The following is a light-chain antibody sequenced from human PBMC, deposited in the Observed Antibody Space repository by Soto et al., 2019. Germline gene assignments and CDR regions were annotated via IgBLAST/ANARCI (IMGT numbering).Light chain of an antibody. CDR3: QQYKSYSQT. Sequence: DIQMTQSPSSLSASFDDRVIITCRASQSISNHLNWYQQKPGKAPKLLIYDASSLESGVPSRFSGSGSGTEFTLTINSLHPDDFATYYCQQYKSYSQTFGQGTKVDIK. J-gene: IGKJ1*01. CDR1: QSISNH. V-gene: IGKV1-5*01. CDR2: DAS.